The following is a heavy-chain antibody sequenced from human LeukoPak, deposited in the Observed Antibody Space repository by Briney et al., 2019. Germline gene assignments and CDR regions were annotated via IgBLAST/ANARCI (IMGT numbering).Heavy chain of an antibody. CDR1: GYTFTSYG. CDR3: ARRRRDSSGWSSEYYFDY. D-gene: IGHD6-19*01. CDR2: ISAYNGNT. Sequence: ASVKVPCTASGYTFTSYGISWVRQAPGQGLEWMGWISAYNGNTNYAQKLQGRVTMTTDTSTSTAYMELRSLRSDDTAVYYCARRRRDSSGWSSEYYFDYWGQGTLVTVSS. J-gene: IGHJ4*02. V-gene: IGHV1-18*01.